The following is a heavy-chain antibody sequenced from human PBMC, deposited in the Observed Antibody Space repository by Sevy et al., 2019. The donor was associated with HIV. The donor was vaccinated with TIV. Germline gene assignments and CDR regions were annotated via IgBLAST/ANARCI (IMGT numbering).Heavy chain of an antibody. V-gene: IGHV3-23*01. CDR2: ISGSGGST. CDR3: AKDLLAYCSSTSCYGVDY. Sequence: GGSLRISCAASGFTFSSYAMSWVRQAPGKGLEWVSAISGSGGSTYYADSVKGRFTISRDNSKNTLYLQMNSLRAEDTAVYYCAKDLLAYCSSTSCYGVDYWGQGTLVTVSS. CDR1: GFTFSSYA. J-gene: IGHJ4*02. D-gene: IGHD2-2*01.